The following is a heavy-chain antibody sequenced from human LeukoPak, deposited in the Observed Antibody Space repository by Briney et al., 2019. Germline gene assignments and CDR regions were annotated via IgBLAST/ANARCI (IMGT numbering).Heavy chain of an antibody. J-gene: IGHJ5*02. V-gene: IGHV1-18*01. CDR2: ISAYNGNT. CDR1: GYTFTSYG. CDR3: ARDTYYYDSSGYYESSRFDP. D-gene: IGHD3-22*01. Sequence: ASVKVSCKASGYTFTSYGISWVRQAPGQGLEWMGWISAYNGNTNYAQKLQGRVTMTTDTSTSTAYMELRSLRSDDTAVNYCARDTYYYDSSGYYESSRFDPWGQGTLVTVSS.